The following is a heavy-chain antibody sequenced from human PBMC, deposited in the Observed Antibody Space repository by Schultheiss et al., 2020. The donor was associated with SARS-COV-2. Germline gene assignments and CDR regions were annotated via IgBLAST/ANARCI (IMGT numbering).Heavy chain of an antibody. J-gene: IGHJ3*02. CDR1: GFTFSSYD. D-gene: IGHD3-22*01. CDR3: ARDPGGDYDSSGYYYHDAFDI. Sequence: GGSLRLSCAASGFTFSSYDMHWVRQATGKGLEWVSAISGSGGSTYYADSVKGRFTISRDNSKNTLYLQMNSLRAEDTAVYYCARDPGGDYDSSGYYYHDAFDIWGQGTMVTVSS. V-gene: IGHV3-23*01. CDR2: ISGSGGST.